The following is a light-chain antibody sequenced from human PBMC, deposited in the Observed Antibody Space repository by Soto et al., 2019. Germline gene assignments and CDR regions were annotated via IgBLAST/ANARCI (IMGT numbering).Light chain of an antibody. V-gene: IGKV3-11*01. CDR3: QQRYNWPLT. CDR1: QTLSTY. Sequence: EIVLTQSPATLSLPPGDRATLSCRASQTLSTYVAWYQQKPGQAPRLLIYDASNRATGIPARFSGSGSGADFTLTISSLEPEDFAVYYCQQRYNWPLTFGQGTKVDIK. J-gene: IGKJ1*01. CDR2: DAS.